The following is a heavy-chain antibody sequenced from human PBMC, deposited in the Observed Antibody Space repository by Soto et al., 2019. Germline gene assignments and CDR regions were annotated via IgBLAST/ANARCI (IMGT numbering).Heavy chain of an antibody. V-gene: IGHV1-18*01. CDR1: GYTFTSYG. J-gene: IGHJ6*03. Sequence: ASVKVSCKASGYTFTSYGISWVRQAHGQGLEWMGWISAYNGNTNYAQKLQGRVAMTTDTSTSTAYMELRSLRSDDTAVYYCARKGCSSTSCYVRKTGYYYYYMDVWGKGTTVTVSS. CDR2: ISAYNGNT. CDR3: ARKGCSSTSCYVRKTGYYYYYMDV. D-gene: IGHD2-2*01.